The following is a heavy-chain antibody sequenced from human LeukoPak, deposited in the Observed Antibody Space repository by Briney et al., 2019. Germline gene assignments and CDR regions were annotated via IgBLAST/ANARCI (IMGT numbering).Heavy chain of an antibody. CDR3: ARDLCSGGSCYPGWLDP. J-gene: IGHJ5*02. CDR2: IYYSGST. Sequence: SETLSLTCTVSGDSISSYYWSWIRQPPGKGLEWIGYIYYSGSTIYNPSLNSRVTISADTSKNQFSLKLSSVTPADTAVYYCARDLCSGGSCYPGWLDPWGQGTLVTVSS. V-gene: IGHV4-59*01. D-gene: IGHD2-15*01. CDR1: GDSISSYY.